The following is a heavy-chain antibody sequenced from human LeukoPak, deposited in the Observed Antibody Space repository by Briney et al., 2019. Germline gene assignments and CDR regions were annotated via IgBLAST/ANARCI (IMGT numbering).Heavy chain of an antibody. CDR1: GFTFSSYS. Sequence: GGSLRLSCAASGFTFSSYSMNWVRQAPGQGLKWVSSISSSSSYIYYADSVKGRFTISRDNSKNTLYLQMNSLRAEDTAVYYCANLGIVGATPTFDYWGQGTLVTVSS. J-gene: IGHJ4*02. CDR3: ANLGIVGATPTFDY. CDR2: ISSSSSYI. D-gene: IGHD1-26*01. V-gene: IGHV3-21*04.